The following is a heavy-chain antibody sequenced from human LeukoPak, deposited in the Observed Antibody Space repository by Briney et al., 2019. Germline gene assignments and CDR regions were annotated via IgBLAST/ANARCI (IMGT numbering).Heavy chain of an antibody. CDR1: GYTFTGYY. D-gene: IGHD2-2*01. CDR2: ISPNTSAT. J-gene: IGHJ4*02. V-gene: IGHV1-2*02. Sequence: ASVKVSCKASGYTFTGYYMHWVRQAPGQGLEWMGWISPNTSATKYTQRLQGRVTMTRDTSISTAYMELRSLRSDDTAVYYCARRYCNSTTCSFDYWGQGTLVTVSS. CDR3: ARRYCNSTTCSFDY.